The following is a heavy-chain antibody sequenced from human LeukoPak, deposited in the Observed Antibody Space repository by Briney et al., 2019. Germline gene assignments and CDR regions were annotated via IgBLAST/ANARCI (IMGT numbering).Heavy chain of an antibody. Sequence: SETLSLTCAVYGGSFSGYYWSWIRQPPGKGLEWIGEINHSGSTNYNPSLKSRVTISVDTSKNQFSLKLSSVTAADTAVYYCARRSIWFGSTSHYYYYMDVRGKGTTVTVSS. J-gene: IGHJ6*03. V-gene: IGHV4-34*01. CDR1: GGSFSGYY. CDR3: ARRSIWFGSTSHYYYYMDV. D-gene: IGHD3-10*01. CDR2: INHSGST.